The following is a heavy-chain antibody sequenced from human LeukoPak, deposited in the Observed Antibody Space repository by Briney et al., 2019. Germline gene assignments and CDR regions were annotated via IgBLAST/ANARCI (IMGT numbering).Heavy chain of an antibody. V-gene: IGHV4-61*02. CDR3: AREGSRDFWSGPVYYFDY. J-gene: IGHJ4*02. CDR1: RGSISGGNYY. D-gene: IGHD3-3*01. CDR2: FHTRGST. Sequence: SETLSLTCTASRGSISGGNYYRSWIRQPAGKGLEWIGRFHTRGSTNYNPSLKSRVIISVDTSKNQLSLRLSSVTAADTAVYYCAREGSRDFWSGPVYYFDYWGQGTLVTVSS.